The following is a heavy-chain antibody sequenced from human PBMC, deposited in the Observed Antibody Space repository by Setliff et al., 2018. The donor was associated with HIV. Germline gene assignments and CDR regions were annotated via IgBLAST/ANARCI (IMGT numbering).Heavy chain of an antibody. J-gene: IGHJ4*02. D-gene: IGHD3-9*01. V-gene: IGHV1-69*11. Sequence: SVKVSCKTSGGIISWVRQAPGQGLEWMGRIIPVGGTTNYAQKLQGRVTIIADESTSTAYMELSSLRSEDTAVYYCALKGAYDILTGFPNWGQGTLVTVSS. CDR3: ALKGAYDILTGFPN. CDR1: GGI. CDR2: IIPVGGTT.